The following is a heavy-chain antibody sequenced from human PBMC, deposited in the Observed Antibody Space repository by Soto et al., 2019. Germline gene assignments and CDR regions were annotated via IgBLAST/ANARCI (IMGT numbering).Heavy chain of an antibody. Sequence: SETLSLTCTVSGGSISSSSYYWGWIRQPPGKGLEWIGSIYYSGSTYYNPSLKSRVTISVDTSKNQFSLKLSSVTAADTAVYYCARHGYNWNVGYNWFDPWGQGTLVTVSS. D-gene: IGHD1-20*01. CDR1: GGSISSSSYY. J-gene: IGHJ5*02. V-gene: IGHV4-39*01. CDR3: ARHGYNWNVGYNWFDP. CDR2: IYYSGST.